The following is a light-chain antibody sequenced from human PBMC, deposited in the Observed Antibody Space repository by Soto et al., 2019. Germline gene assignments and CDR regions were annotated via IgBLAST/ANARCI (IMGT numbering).Light chain of an antibody. CDR3: HQCATTPLT. Sequence: EIVLTQSPGTLSLSPGERATLSCRASQSVGNNYLAWYQQKPCQVPRLLIYDASIRASGIPDRFSGAGSGTHFTLTINRLEPEDFAVYYCHQCATTPLTFGGGTKVEIK. CDR1: QSVGNNY. CDR2: DAS. J-gene: IGKJ4*01. V-gene: IGKV3-20*01.